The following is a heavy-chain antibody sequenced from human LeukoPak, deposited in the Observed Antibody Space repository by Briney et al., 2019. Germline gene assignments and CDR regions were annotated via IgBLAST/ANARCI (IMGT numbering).Heavy chain of an antibody. CDR1: GGSINTYY. D-gene: IGHD3-3*01. J-gene: IGHJ4*02. CDR3: ARVGRFLEWLLPSDY. Sequence: SETLSLTCSVSGGSINTYYWSWIRQTPGKGLEWIGFIYYTGSTNYNPSLKSRVTMSVDTSKSQFSLKLTSVTAADTALYYCARVGRFLEWLLPSDYWGQGTLVTVSS. CDR2: IYYTGST. V-gene: IGHV4-59*12.